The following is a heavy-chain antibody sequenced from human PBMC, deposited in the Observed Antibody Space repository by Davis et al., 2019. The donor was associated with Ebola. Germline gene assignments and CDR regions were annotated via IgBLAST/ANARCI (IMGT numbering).Heavy chain of an antibody. CDR2: INHSGST. Sequence: PSETLSLTCAVYGGSFSGYYWSWIRQPPGKGLEWIGEINHSGSTNYNPSLKSRVTISVDTSKNQFSLKRSSVTAADTAVYYCARQAAAEGWFDPWGQGTLVTVSS. V-gene: IGHV4-34*01. CDR1: GGSFSGYY. J-gene: IGHJ5*02. CDR3: ARQAAAEGWFDP. D-gene: IGHD6-13*01.